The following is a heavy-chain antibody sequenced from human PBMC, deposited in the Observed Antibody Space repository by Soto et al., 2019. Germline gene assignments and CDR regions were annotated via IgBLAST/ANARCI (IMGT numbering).Heavy chain of an antibody. V-gene: IGHV1-69*01. J-gene: IGHJ5*02. CDR3: ARGRGGENYDFWSGYYA. D-gene: IGHD3-3*01. CDR2: IVPIFGTP. CDR1: GGTFTSYA. Sequence: QAELVQSGAEVKKPGSSVKVSCKAYGGTFTSYALSWVRQAPGQGLEWMGGIVPIFGTPKYGQKFQGRVTITADESTRTVYLELTSLRSEDTAVYFCARGRGGENYDFWSGYYAWGQGTLVTVSS.